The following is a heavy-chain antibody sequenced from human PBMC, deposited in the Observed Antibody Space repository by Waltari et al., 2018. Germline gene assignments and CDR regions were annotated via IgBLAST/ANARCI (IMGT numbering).Heavy chain of an antibody. V-gene: IGHV4-39*07. CDR2: IYYSGST. CDR1: GGSISSSSYY. Sequence: QLQLQESGPGLVKPSETLSLTCTVSGGSISSSSYYWGWIRQPPGKGLEWIGSIYYSGSTYYNPSLKSRVTISVDTSKNQFSLKLSSVTAADTAVYYCTRETGQDAFDIWGQGTMVTVSS. CDR3: TRETGQDAFDI. J-gene: IGHJ3*02.